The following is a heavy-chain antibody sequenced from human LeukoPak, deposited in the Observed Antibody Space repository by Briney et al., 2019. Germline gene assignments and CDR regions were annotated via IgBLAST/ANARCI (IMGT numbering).Heavy chain of an antibody. V-gene: IGHV1-69*05. CDR1: GGTYSSYA. D-gene: IGHD3-22*01. Sequence: GASVKVSCKASGGTYSSYAISWVRQAPGQGLEWMGGIIPIFGTANYAQKFQGRVTITRDTSASTAYMELSSLRSEDTAVYYCARDGEDYYDSSGLSRYFDYWGQGTLVTVSS. J-gene: IGHJ4*02. CDR2: IIPIFGTA. CDR3: ARDGEDYYDSSGLSRYFDY.